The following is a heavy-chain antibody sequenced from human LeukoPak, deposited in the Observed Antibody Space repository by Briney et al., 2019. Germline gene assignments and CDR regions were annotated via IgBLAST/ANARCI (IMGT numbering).Heavy chain of an antibody. CDR1: GGTFSSYA. CDR3: AREDTAMAMGR. Sequence: GASVKVSCKASGGTFSSYAISWVRQAPGQGLEWMGGIIPIFGTANYAQKFQGRVTITADESTSTAYMELSSLRSEDTAAYYCAREDTAMAMGRWGQGTLVTVSS. J-gene: IGHJ4*02. D-gene: IGHD5-18*01. V-gene: IGHV1-69*13. CDR2: IIPIFGTA.